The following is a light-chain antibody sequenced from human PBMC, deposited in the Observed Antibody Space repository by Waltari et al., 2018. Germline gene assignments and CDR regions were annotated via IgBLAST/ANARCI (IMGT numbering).Light chain of an antibody. CDR3: QHGYGTPYT. CDR2: KAS. V-gene: IGKV1-16*01. CDR1: QGISNI. J-gene: IGKJ2*01. Sequence: DIQMTQSPSSLSASIGDRVTITCQASQGISNILAWFQQKPGKAPKLLIYKASTLQSGVPSRFSGSGSGTDFTLTTSSLQPEDFATYYCQHGYGTPYTFGQGTKVDIK.